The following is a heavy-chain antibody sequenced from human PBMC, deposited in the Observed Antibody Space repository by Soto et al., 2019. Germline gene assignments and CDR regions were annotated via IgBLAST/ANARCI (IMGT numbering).Heavy chain of an antibody. CDR2: IYPCDSDT. D-gene: IGHD3-3*01. V-gene: IGHV5-51*01. Sequence: GESLKISCKGSGYSFTSYWIGWVRQMPGKGLEWMGIIYPCDSDTSYSPSFQGQVTISADKSISTAYLQWSSLKASDTAMYYCARAPYYDFRSGYYDWFDPWGQGTLVTVSS. CDR1: GYSFTSYW. CDR3: ARAPYYDFRSGYYDWFDP. J-gene: IGHJ5*02.